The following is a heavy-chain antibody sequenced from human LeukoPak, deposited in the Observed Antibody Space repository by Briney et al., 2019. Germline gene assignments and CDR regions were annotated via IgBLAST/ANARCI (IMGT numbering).Heavy chain of an antibody. D-gene: IGHD4-17*01. J-gene: IGHJ4*02. Sequence: SGPTLVNPTQTLTLTCTFSGFSLSTRGMCVSWIRQPPGKALEWLARIDWDDDKYYSTSLKTRLTISKDTSTNQVVLTMTNMDPVDTATYYCARTASTTVTSPFDYWGQGTLVTVSS. CDR1: GFSLSTRGMC. CDR3: ARTASTTVTSPFDY. CDR2: IDWDDDK. V-gene: IGHV2-70*11.